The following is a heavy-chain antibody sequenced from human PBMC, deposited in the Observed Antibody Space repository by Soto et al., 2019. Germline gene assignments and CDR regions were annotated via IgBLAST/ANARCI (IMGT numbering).Heavy chain of an antibody. CDR3: ARDLTEGVVVVAATPGWFDP. CDR1: GGTFSSYT. CDR2: IIPILGIA. Sequence: GASVKVSCKASGGTFSSYTISWVRQAPGQGLEWMGRIIPILGIANYAQKFQGRVTITADKSTSTAYMELSSLRSEDTAVYYCARDLTEGVVVVAATPGWFDPWGQGTLVTVSS. D-gene: IGHD2-15*01. J-gene: IGHJ5*02. V-gene: IGHV1-69*04.